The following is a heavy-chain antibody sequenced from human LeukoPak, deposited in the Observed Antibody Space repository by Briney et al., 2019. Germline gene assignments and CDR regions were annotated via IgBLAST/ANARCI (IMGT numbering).Heavy chain of an antibody. Sequence: SETLSLTCTVSGGSISSGDYYWGWIRQPPGKGLEWIGYIYYSGSTYYNPSLKSRVTISVDTSKNQFSLKLSSVTAADTAVYYCARVGDYGGNQNFDYWGQGTLVTVSS. J-gene: IGHJ4*02. CDR3: ARVGDYGGNQNFDY. CDR1: GGSISSGDYY. D-gene: IGHD4-23*01. V-gene: IGHV4-30-4*01. CDR2: IYYSGST.